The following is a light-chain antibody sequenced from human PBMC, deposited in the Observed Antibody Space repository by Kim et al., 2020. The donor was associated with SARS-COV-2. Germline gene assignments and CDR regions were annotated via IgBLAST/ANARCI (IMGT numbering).Light chain of an antibody. J-gene: IGKJ1*01. V-gene: IGKV2-30*02. CDR3: VQGAHWPPWT. Sequence: DVVMTQSPLSLPVTLGQPASISCRSSQSLVHSDGNTYLSWLQQRPGQSPRRLIYRVSKRDFGVPERFSGSGSGTDFTLEISRVEAEDVGVYYCVQGAHWPPWTFGQGTKVDIK. CDR2: RVS. CDR1: QSLVHSDGNTY.